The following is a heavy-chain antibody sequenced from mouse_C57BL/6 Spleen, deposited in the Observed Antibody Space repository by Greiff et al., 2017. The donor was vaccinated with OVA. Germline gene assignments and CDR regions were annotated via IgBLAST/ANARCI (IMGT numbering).Heavy chain of an antibody. CDR3: ATSYYSNYAYWYFDV. V-gene: IGHV1-22*01. D-gene: IGHD2-5*01. Sequence: EVQLVESGPELVKPGASVKMSCKASGYTFTDYNMHWVKQSHGKSLEWIGYINPNNGGTSYNQKFKGKATLTVNKSSSTAYMELRSLTSEDSAVYYCATSYYSNYAYWYFDVWGTGTTVTVSS. CDR2: INPNNGGT. J-gene: IGHJ1*03. CDR1: GYTFTDYN.